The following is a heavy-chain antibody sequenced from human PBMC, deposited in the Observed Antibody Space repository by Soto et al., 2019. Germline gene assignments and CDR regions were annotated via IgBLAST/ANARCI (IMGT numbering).Heavy chain of an antibody. Sequence: ASVKVSCKASGYTFTGYYMHWVRQAPGQGLEWMGWINPNSGGTNYAQKFQGWVTMTRDTSISTAYMELSRLRSDDTAVYYCARDMMYCISTRCLKEDYYYYGMDVWGQGTTVNVSS. V-gene: IGHV1-2*04. D-gene: IGHD2-2*01. CDR3: ARDMMYCISTRCLKEDYYYYGMDV. J-gene: IGHJ6*02. CDR2: INPNSGGT. CDR1: GYTFTGYY.